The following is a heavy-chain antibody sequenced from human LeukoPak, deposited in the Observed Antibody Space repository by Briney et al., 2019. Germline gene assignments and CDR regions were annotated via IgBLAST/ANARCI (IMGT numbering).Heavy chain of an antibody. V-gene: IGHV3-48*01. CDR2: IGTSSTTI. J-gene: IGHJ3*01. CDR3: ARALRFLEGRGGTFDV. Sequence: GGSLRLSCAASGFSFRSYTMNRVRQPPGKGLEWVSNIGTSSTTIYYADSVKGRFTISRDNSKNTLYLQMNSLRAEDTAVYYCARALRFLEGRGGTFDVWGQGTMVTVSS. D-gene: IGHD3-3*01. CDR1: GFSFRSYT.